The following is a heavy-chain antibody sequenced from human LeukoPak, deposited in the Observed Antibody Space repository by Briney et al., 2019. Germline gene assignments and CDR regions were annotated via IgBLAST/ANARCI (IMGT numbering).Heavy chain of an antibody. V-gene: IGHV1-8*01. CDR3: ARVPDKYQLLYLGSDPRFDP. D-gene: IGHD2-2*02. J-gene: IGHJ5*02. CDR1: GYSFTSYD. Sequence: ASVKVSCKASGYSFTSYDINWVRQATGQGLEWMGWMNPNSGNTGYAQKFQGRVTMTRNTSISTAYMELSSLRSEDTAVYYCARVPDKYQLLYLGSDPRFDPWGQGTLVTVSS. CDR2: MNPNSGNT.